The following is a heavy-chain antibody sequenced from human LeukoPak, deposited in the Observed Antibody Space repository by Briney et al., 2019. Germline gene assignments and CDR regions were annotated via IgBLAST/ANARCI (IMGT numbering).Heavy chain of an antibody. Sequence: PGGSLRLSCAASGFTFSDYWMSWVRQAPGKGLEWVANIKPDGSEKNYVGSVKGRFVISRDNAKNSHYLQMNSLRDEDTAVYYCVRDSPFGLFWDQGTLVAVSS. J-gene: IGHJ4*02. D-gene: IGHD3-10*01. V-gene: IGHV3-7*01. CDR2: IKPDGSEK. CDR1: GFTFSDYW. CDR3: VRDSPFGLF.